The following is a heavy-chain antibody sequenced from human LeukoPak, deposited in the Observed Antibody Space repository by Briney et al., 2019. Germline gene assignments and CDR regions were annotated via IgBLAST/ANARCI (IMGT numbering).Heavy chain of an antibody. CDR1: GYTLTSYA. CDR3: ASAYLPTSRKEGQQMVLHFDY. CDR2: INAGNGNT. D-gene: IGHD6-13*01. V-gene: IGHV1-3*01. Sequence: ASVKVSCKASGYTLTSYAMHWMRQAPGQRLEWMGRINAGNGNTKYSQKFQGRVTITRDTSASTAYMELSSLRSEDTAVYYCASAYLPTSRKEGQQMVLHFDYWGQGTLVTVSS. J-gene: IGHJ4*02.